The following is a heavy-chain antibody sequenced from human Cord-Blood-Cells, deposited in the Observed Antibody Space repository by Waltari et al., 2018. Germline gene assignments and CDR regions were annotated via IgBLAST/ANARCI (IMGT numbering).Heavy chain of an antibody. CDR3: ATENWYFDL. Sequence: QVQVVQSGAAAKQPRASVKVSSPVSGYTLTEVSMHWVRPAPGKGLEWMGGFDPEDGETIYAQKFQGRVTMTEDTATDTAYMELSSLRSEDTAVYYCATENWYFDLWGRGTLVTVSS. CDR1: GYTLTEVS. V-gene: IGHV1-24*01. J-gene: IGHJ2*01. CDR2: FDPEDGET.